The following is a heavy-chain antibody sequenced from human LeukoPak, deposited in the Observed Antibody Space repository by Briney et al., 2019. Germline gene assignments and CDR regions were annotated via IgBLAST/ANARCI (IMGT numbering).Heavy chain of an antibody. V-gene: IGHV5-51*01. CDR1: GYSFSSYW. CDR3: AKLGAYSSSWYGFFDY. D-gene: IGHD6-13*01. J-gene: IGHJ4*02. CDR2: IYPGESET. Sequence: GESLKISCKGSGYSFSSYWIGWVRQMPGKGLEWMGIIYPGESETRYSPSVQGQVTISADKSITTAYLQWSSLKASDTAMYYCAKLGAYSSSWYGFFDYWGQGTLSPSPQ.